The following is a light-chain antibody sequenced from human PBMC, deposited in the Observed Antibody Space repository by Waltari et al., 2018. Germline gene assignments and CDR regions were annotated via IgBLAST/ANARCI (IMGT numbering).Light chain of an antibody. CDR3: HVWHPDMDPGV. J-gene: IGLJ1*01. Sequence: SYALTQPPSVSVAPGTTARITCGGDNIGSYSVHWYQQKPGQAPVLVIFYDSDRPSGIPGRFSGSNSGKTATLTISSVEAGDEAKYYCHVWHPDMDPGVFGPGTEVSV. CDR1: NIGSYS. V-gene: IGLV3-21*04. CDR2: YDS.